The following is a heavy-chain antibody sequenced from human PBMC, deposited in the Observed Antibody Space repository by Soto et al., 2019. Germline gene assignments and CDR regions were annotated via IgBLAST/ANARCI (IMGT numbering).Heavy chain of an antibody. CDR3: ARETHHSSGWYSAGNHDAFDI. V-gene: IGHV1-69*13. CDR1: GGTFSSYA. D-gene: IGHD6-19*01. CDR2: IIPIFGTA. J-gene: IGHJ3*02. Sequence: GASVKVSCKASGGTFSSYAISWVRQAPGQGLEWMGGIIPIFGTANYAQKFQGRVTITADESTSTAYMELSSLRSEDTAVYYCARETHHSSGWYSAGNHDAFDIWGQGTMVTVSS.